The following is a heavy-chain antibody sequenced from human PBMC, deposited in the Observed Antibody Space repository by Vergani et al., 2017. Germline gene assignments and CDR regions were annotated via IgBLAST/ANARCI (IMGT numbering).Heavy chain of an antibody. Sequence: QVQLQESGPGLVKPSETLSLTCTVSGDSISSYYWSWIRQPPGKGLEWIGYIYYSGSTNYNPSLKSRVTISVDTSKNQFTLKLSSVTAADTAVYYCARALTMVRGPPDAFDIGGQGTMVTVSS. V-gene: IGHV4-59*01. J-gene: IGHJ3*02. D-gene: IGHD3-10*01. CDR3: ARALTMVRGPPDAFDI. CDR1: GDSISSYY. CDR2: IYYSGST.